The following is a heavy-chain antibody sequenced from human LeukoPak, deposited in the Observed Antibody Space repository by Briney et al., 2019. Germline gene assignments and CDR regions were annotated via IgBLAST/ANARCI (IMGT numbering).Heavy chain of an antibody. Sequence: GASVKVSCKASGYIFTDYAIHWLRQAPGQRLEWMGWMNGCNGNTKYSQKFQGRITLIRDTSAATAYMELSSLRHDDLAVYYCARGRGTSGSNRDFYYYYYMDVWGKGTTVTVSS. CDR3: ARGRGTSGSNRDFYYYYYMDV. J-gene: IGHJ6*03. V-gene: IGHV1-3*01. CDR2: MNGCNGNT. D-gene: IGHD2-15*01. CDR1: GYIFTDYA.